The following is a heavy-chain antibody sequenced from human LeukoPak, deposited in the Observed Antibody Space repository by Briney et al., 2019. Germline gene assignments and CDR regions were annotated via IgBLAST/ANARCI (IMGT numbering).Heavy chain of an antibody. Sequence: GGSLRLSCAASGFTVGSNYMSWVRQAPGKWLEWVSVIYSGGSTYYADSVKGRFTISRDNSKNTLYLQMNSLRVEDTAVYYCARRGHDSSSPGTFDYWGQGTLVTVSS. J-gene: IGHJ4*02. CDR1: GFTVGSNY. CDR3: ARRGHDSSSPGTFDY. CDR2: IYSGGST. D-gene: IGHD6-6*01. V-gene: IGHV3-53*01.